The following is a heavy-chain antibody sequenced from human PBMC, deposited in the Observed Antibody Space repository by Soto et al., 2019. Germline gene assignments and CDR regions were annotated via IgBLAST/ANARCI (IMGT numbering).Heavy chain of an antibody. D-gene: IGHD2-2*01. CDR1: GGYISSSNW. J-gene: IGHJ4*02. CDR2: IYHSGST. Sequence: SETLSLTRAVSGGYISSSNWRRSVRQPPGKGLEWIGEIYHSGSTNYNPSLKSQVTISVDKSKNQFSLKLSSVTAADTAVYYCGRDSPSAPFDFWGQGPLVTV. V-gene: IGHV4-4*02. CDR3: GRDSPSAPFDF.